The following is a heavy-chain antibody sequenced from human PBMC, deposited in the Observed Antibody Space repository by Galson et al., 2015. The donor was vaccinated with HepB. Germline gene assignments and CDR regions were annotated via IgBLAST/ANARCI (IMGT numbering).Heavy chain of an antibody. Sequence: SLRLSCAASGFTFDDYAMHWVRQAPGKGLEWVSAIGTAGDPYYPGSVKGRFTISRENAKNSLYLQMNSLRAGDTAVYYCARGYSYAYMDVWGKGTTVTVSS. J-gene: IGHJ6*03. D-gene: IGHD5-18*01. CDR1: GFTFDDYA. CDR2: IGTAGDP. V-gene: IGHV3-13*05. CDR3: ARGYSYAYMDV.